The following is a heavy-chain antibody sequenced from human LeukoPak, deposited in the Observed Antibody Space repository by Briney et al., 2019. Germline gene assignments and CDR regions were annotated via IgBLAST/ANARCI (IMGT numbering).Heavy chain of an antibody. Sequence: GGSLRLSCAASGFTFSSYGMTWVRQAPGKGLECVSYISSSSSTIYYADSVKGRFTISRDNAKNSLYLQLNTLRAEDTAVYYCARSISNYWGQGTLVTVSS. J-gene: IGHJ4*02. CDR2: ISSSSSTI. D-gene: IGHD2-21*01. CDR1: GFTFSSYG. CDR3: ARSISNY. V-gene: IGHV3-48*01.